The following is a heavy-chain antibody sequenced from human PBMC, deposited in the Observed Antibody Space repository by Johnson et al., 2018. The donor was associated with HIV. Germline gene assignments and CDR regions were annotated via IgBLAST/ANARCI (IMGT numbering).Heavy chain of an antibody. J-gene: IGHJ3*01. CDR3: ARDGAIAGAATEALDL. CDR2: IRGSGGGT. V-gene: IGHV3-23*04. CDR1: GFTFSNFA. Sequence: EVQLVESGGGLVQPGGSLRVSCVGSGFTFSNFAMIWVRQAPGRGLEFVAAIRGSGGGTIYAESVRGRFTMSRDNSRNSLYLQLNSLRPEDTAVYYCARDGAIAGAATEALDLWGQGTMVIVSS. D-gene: IGHD1-26*01.